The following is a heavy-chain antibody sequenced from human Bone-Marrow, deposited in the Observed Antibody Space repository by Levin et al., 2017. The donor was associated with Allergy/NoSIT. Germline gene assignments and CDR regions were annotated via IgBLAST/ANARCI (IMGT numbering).Heavy chain of an antibody. V-gene: IGHV4-34*01. CDR1: GGSFSGYY. CDR2: INHSGST. J-gene: IGHJ4*02. D-gene: IGHD6-19*01. CDR3: ARGRYSSGWLHY. Sequence: SETLSLTCAVYGGSFSGYYWSWIRQPPGKGLEWIGEINHSGSTNYNPSLKSRVTISVDTSKNQFSLKLSSVTAADTAVYYCARGRYSSGWLHYWGQGTLVTVSS.